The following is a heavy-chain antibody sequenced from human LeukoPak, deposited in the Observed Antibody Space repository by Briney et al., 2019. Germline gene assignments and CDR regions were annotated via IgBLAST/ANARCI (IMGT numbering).Heavy chain of an antibody. CDR2: ISYDGSNK. D-gene: IGHD3-22*01. J-gene: IGHJ4*02. CDR3: ARDITMIVVVIPFFDY. V-gene: IGHV3-30-3*01. CDR1: GSTFSSYA. Sequence: GGSLRLSCAASGSTFSSYAMHWVRQAPGKGLEWVAVISYDGSNKYYADSVKGRFTISRDNSKNTLYLQMNSLRAEDTAVYYCARDITMIVVVIPFFDYWGQGTLVTVSS.